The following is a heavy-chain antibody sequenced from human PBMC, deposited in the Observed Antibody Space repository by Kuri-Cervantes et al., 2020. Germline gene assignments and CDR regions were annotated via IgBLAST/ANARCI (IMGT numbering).Heavy chain of an antibody. Sequence: ASVKVSCKASGYTFTSYGISWVRQAPGQGLEWMGWISAYNGDTNYAQKLQGRVTMTTDTSTSTAFMELRSLRSDDTAVYYCARCVPEYYYDSSGYFRTYYYYYYMDVWGKGTTVTVSS. CDR1: GYTFTSYG. J-gene: IGHJ6*03. CDR3: ARCVPEYYYDSSGYFRTYYYYYYMDV. CDR2: ISAYNGDT. D-gene: IGHD3-22*01. V-gene: IGHV1-18*01.